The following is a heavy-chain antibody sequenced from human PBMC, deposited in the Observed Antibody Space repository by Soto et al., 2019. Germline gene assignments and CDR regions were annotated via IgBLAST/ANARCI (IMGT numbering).Heavy chain of an antibody. V-gene: IGHV3-33*01. CDR3: ARDITVAAPVFDGMDV. J-gene: IGHJ6*02. CDR2: IWYDGSNK. Sequence: GGSLRLSCAASGFTFSSYGMHWVRQAPGKGLEWVAVIWYDGSNKYYADSVKGRFTISRDNSKNTLYLQMNSLRAEDTAVYYCARDITVAAPVFDGMDVWGQGTTVTVSS. D-gene: IGHD6-19*01. CDR1: GFTFSSYG.